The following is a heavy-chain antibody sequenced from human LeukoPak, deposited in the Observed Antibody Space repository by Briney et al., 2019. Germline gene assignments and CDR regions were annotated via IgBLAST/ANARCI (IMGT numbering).Heavy chain of an antibody. V-gene: IGHV3-7*01. Sequence: GGSLRLSRSASGFTFRNYWMSWVRQAPGKGLEWVANIKQDGSEKYSVDSVKGRFTISRDNAKNSVYLQINSLRAEDTAVYYCVRDPVGNYGSGTNPPSWGQGTMVTVSS. J-gene: IGHJ4*02. CDR1: GFTFRNYW. D-gene: IGHD3-10*01. CDR3: VRDPVGNYGSGTNPPS. CDR2: IKQDGSEK.